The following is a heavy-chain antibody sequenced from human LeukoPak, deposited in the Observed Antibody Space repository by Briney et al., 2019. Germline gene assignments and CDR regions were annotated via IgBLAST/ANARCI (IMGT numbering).Heavy chain of an antibody. CDR3: ARLDGDYYDAFDI. CDR2: IIPILGIA. V-gene: IGHV1-69*04. CDR1: GGTFSSYA. Sequence: ASVKVSCKASGGTFSSYAISWVRQAPGQGLEWMGRIIPILGIANYAQKFQGRVTITAGKSTSTAYMGLSSLRSEDTAVYYCARLDGDYYDAFDIWGQGTMVTVSS. D-gene: IGHD4-17*01. J-gene: IGHJ3*02.